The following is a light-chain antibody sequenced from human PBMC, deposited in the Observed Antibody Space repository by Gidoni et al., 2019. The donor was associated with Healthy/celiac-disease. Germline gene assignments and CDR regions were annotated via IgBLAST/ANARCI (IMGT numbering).Light chain of an antibody. V-gene: IGKV1-39*01. CDR3: QQSYSTLT. J-gene: IGKJ4*01. CDR2: AAS. CDR1: QSISSY. Sequence: DIQMTQSPSSLSASVGDRVTITCRASQSISSYLNWYQQKPGKAPKLLIYAASSLQSGVPSRFSGSGSGTDLTLTISSLQPEDFATYYCQQSYSTLTFGGXTKVEIK.